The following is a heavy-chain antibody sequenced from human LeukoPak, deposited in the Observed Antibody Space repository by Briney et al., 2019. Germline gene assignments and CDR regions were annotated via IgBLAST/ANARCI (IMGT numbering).Heavy chain of an antibody. J-gene: IGHJ3*01. CDR1: GFTVSSNY. CDR3: ASEVIDQIAVSL. D-gene: IGHD6-19*01. Sequence: GGSLRLSCAASGFTVSSNYMSWVRQAPGKGLEWVSSISSSSSYIYYADSVKGRFTISRDNAKNSLYLQMNSLRAEDTAVYYCASEVIDQIAVSLWGQGTMVTVSS. CDR2: ISSSSSYI. V-gene: IGHV3-21*01.